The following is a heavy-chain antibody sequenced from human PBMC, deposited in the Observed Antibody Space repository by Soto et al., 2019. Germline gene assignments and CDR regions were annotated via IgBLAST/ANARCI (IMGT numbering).Heavy chain of an antibody. J-gene: IGHJ5*02. CDR1: GYTFTSYD. CDR3: TLSGRTWFDP. D-gene: IGHD3-10*01. CDR2: MNPNSGNT. Sequence: ASVKVSCKASGYTFTSYDINWVRQATGQGLEWMGWMNPNSGNTGYAQKFQGRVTMTEDTSTDTAYMELSSLRSEDTAVYYCTLSGRTWFDPWGQGTLVTVSS. V-gene: IGHV1-8*01.